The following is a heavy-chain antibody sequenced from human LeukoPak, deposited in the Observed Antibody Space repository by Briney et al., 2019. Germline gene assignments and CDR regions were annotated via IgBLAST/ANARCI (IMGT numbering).Heavy chain of an antibody. V-gene: IGHV1-2*02. D-gene: IGHD1-26*01. Sequence: GASVKVSCTASGYTFTGYYMHWVRQAPGQGLEWMGWINPNSGDTNYAQKFQGRVTMTRDTSIKTAYMELSGLRSDDTAVYYCAVSSRYSGSYFSYFDYWGQGTLVTVSS. CDR3: AVSSRYSGSYFSYFDY. J-gene: IGHJ4*02. CDR2: INPNSGDT. CDR1: GYTFTGYY.